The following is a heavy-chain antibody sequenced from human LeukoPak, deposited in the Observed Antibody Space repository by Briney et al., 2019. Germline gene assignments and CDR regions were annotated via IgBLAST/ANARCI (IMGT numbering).Heavy chain of an antibody. J-gene: IGHJ4*02. CDR1: GFTFDDYA. V-gene: IGHV3-9*01. Sequence: GGSLRLCCAASGFTFDDYAMHWVRQAPGKGLEWVSGISWNSGSIGYADSVKGRFTISRDNAKNSLYLQMNSLRAEDTALYYCAKASGSYGYYFDYWGQGTLVTVSS. CDR2: ISWNSGSI. D-gene: IGHD1-26*01. CDR3: AKASGSYGYYFDY.